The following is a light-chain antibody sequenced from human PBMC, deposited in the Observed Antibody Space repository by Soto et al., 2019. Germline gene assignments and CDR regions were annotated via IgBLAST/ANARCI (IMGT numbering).Light chain of an antibody. CDR1: QSVSSN. V-gene: IGKV3-15*01. CDR3: QQYNNWLT. Sequence: EILMTQSPATLAVSPGERATLSCRASQSVSSNLAWYQQKPGQAPRLLIYGASTRATGIPARLSGSGSGTEFTLTISSLQSEDFAVYHCQQYNNWLTFGGGTKVDIK. CDR2: GAS. J-gene: IGKJ4*01.